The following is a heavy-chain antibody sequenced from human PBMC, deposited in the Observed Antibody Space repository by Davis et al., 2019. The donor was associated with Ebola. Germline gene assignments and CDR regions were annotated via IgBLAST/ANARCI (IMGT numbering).Heavy chain of an antibody. CDR1: GYTFTSYY. CDR3: ASGLRARGGGLLDYYYYYGMDV. Sequence: ASVQVSCKASGYTFTSYYMHWVGQAPGQELAWVGIINHSGGSPSYAQKFQGRVTMTRDTSTSTVYMELSSLRSEDTAVYYCASGLRARGGGLLDYYYYYGMDVWGQGTTVTVSS. J-gene: IGHJ6*02. CDR2: INHSGGSP. D-gene: IGHD3-22*01. V-gene: IGHV1-46*01.